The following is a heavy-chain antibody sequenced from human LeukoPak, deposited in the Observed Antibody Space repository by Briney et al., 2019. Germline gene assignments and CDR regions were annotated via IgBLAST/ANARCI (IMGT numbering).Heavy chain of an antibody. V-gene: IGHV5-51*01. CDR3: ARLSDIVVVPAAIGWFDP. CDR2: IYPGDSDT. J-gene: IGHJ5*02. Sequence: GESLKISCKGSGYSFTSYWIGWVRPMPGKGLEWMGIIYPGDSDTRYSPSFQGQVTISADKSISTAYLQWSSLKASDTAMYYCARLSDIVVVPAAIGWFDPWGQGTLVTVSS. CDR1: GYSFTSYW. D-gene: IGHD2-2*01.